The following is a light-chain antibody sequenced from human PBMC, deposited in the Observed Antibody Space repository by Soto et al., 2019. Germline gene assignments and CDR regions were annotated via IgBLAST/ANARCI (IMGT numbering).Light chain of an antibody. Sequence: QSVLTQPPSVSGAPGQRVTISCSGSSSNIGAGFDVHWYQQLPGTGPKLLIYANTNRASGVPDRFSGSKSGTSASLAITGLQAEDEADYYCSSYAGSNNFGVFGGGTKVTVL. CDR2: ANT. J-gene: IGLJ2*01. V-gene: IGLV1-40*01. CDR3: SSYAGSNNFGV. CDR1: SSNIGAGFD.